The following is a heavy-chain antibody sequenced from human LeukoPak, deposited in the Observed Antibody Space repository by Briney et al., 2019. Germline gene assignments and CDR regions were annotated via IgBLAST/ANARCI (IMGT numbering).Heavy chain of an antibody. J-gene: IGHJ3*02. Sequence: PGRSLRLSCAASGFTFDDYAMHWVRQAPGKGLEWVSGISWNSGSIGYADSVKGRFTISRDNAKNSLYLQMNSLRAEDTALYYCAKGGAVACYYAFDIWGPGTMVTVSS. D-gene: IGHD6-19*01. CDR2: ISWNSGSI. V-gene: IGHV3-9*01. CDR1: GFTFDDYA. CDR3: AKGGAVACYYAFDI.